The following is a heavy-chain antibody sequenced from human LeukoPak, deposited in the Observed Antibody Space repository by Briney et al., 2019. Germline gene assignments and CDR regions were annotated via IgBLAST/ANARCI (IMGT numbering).Heavy chain of an antibody. Sequence: PGGSLRLSCAASGFSFSSYAITWVRQAPGKGLEWVSVVSGSGGTAYYADSVKGRFTISRDNSKNTLYLQVNSLRAEDTAVYYCAKGGKWDVTPFDYWGQGTLVTVSS. CDR3: AKGGKWDVTPFDY. CDR2: VSGSGGTA. J-gene: IGHJ4*02. D-gene: IGHD1-26*01. V-gene: IGHV3-23*01. CDR1: GFSFSSYA.